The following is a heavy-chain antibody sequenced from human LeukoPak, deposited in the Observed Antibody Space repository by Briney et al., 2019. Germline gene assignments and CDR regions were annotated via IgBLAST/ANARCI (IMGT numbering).Heavy chain of an antibody. V-gene: IGHV3-48*01. CDR3: AREPNVVVPAVPYYMDV. J-gene: IGHJ6*03. CDR1: GFTFSSYS. Sequence: GGSLRLSCAASGFTFSSYSMNWVRQAPGKGLEWVSYISSSSSTIYYADSVKGRFTISRDNAKNSLYLQMNSLRAEDTAVYYCAREPNVVVPAVPYYMDVWGKGITVTVSS. D-gene: IGHD2-2*01. CDR2: ISSSSSTI.